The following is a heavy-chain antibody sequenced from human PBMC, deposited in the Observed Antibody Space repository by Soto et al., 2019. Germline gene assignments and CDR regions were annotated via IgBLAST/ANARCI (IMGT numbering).Heavy chain of an antibody. V-gene: IGHV3-53*01. CDR2: IESGGSI. CDR3: ARAGVTPDFFDY. J-gene: IGHJ4*02. D-gene: IGHD2-21*02. CDR1: GFGVSTNY. Sequence: GGALRVSCSASGFGVSTNYMSWVRQAPGKGLEWVSVIESGGSIYYADSVKGRFIISRDYAKNTVYLQMTTLRVEDTAVCYCARAGVTPDFFDYWGQGTLVRVSS.